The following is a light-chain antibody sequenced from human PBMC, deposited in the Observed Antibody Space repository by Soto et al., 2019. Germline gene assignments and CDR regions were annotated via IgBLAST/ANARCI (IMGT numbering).Light chain of an antibody. V-gene: IGKV1-39*01. CDR2: AAS. J-gene: IGKJ2*01. Sequence: DIQMTQSPSSLSASVRDRVTITCRASQSISSYLNWYQQKPGKAPKLLIYAASSLQSGVPSRFSGSGSGTDFTLTISSLQPEDFATYYCQQRYSTPYTFGQGTKVDIK. CDR3: QQRYSTPYT. CDR1: QSISSY.